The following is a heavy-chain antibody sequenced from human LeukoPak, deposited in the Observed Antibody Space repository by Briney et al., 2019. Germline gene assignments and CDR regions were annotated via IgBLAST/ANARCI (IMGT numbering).Heavy chain of an antibody. Sequence: ASETLSLTCTVSGYSISSGYYWGWIRQPPGKGLEWIGSIYHSGSTYYNPSLKSRVTISVDTSKNQFSLKLSSVTAADTAVYYCARLRTTQTYYFDYWGQGTLVTVSS. V-gene: IGHV4-38-2*02. CDR1: GYSISSGYY. J-gene: IGHJ4*02. CDR3: ARLRTTQTYYFDY. CDR2: IYHSGST. D-gene: IGHD4-11*01.